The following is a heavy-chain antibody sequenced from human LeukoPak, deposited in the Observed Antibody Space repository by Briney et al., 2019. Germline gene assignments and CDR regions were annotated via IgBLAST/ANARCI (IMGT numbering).Heavy chain of an antibody. CDR3: TTEPAWPGDCSSTTCY. CDR2: IRSNPDGGTT. V-gene: IGHV3-15*05. Sequence: GGSLRPSCAASGFTFTNAWMSWVRQAPGKGLEWVGLIRSNPDGGTTVNAAPVKGRFTISRDDSKNTLYLQMNSLKSEDTAMYYCTTEPAWPGDCSSTTCYWGQGTLVTVSS. CDR1: GFTFTNAW. D-gene: IGHD2-2*01. J-gene: IGHJ4*01.